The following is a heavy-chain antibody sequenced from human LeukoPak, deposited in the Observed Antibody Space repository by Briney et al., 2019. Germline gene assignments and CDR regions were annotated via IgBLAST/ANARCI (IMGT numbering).Heavy chain of an antibody. V-gene: IGHV3-21*01. J-gene: IGHJ4*02. D-gene: IGHD6-19*01. CDR2: ISSSSSYI. CDR1: GFTFSSYS. CDR3: ARDRGFEYSSGGGFDY. Sequence: PGGSLRLSCAASGFTFSSYSMNWVRQAPGKGLDWVSSISSSSSYIYYADSVKGRFTISRDNAKNSLYPQMNSLRAEDTAVYYCARDRGFEYSSGGGFDYWGQGTLVTVSS.